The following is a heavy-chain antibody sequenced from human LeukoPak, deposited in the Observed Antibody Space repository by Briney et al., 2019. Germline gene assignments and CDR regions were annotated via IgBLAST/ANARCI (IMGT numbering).Heavy chain of an antibody. CDR3: ARDFGEMPNY. Sequence: ASVKDSCKASGYTFTRYYMHWVRQAPGQGLEWMGIIDPSGGSTSYAQNFQGGVTMTRDATTSTVYLELSSLRSEDTAVYYCARDFGEMPNYWGQGTLVTVSS. D-gene: IGHD5-24*01. CDR1: GYTFTRYY. CDR2: IDPSGGST. J-gene: IGHJ4*02. V-gene: IGHV1-46*01.